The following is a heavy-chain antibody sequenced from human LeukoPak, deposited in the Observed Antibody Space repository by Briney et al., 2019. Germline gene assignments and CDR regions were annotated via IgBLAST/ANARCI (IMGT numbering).Heavy chain of an antibody. CDR3: ARRVLDYFEE. CDR1: GYSFTSYW. Sequence: GESLKISGKGSGYSFTSYWIGWVRQMPGRGLDWMGIIYPGDSDTKYSRSFQGQVTISVDKYISTAYVQWSSLQASDTAMYYCARRVLDYFEEWGQGTLVTVSS. J-gene: IGHJ4*02. V-gene: IGHV5-51*01. CDR2: IYPGDSDT. D-gene: IGHD4/OR15-4a*01.